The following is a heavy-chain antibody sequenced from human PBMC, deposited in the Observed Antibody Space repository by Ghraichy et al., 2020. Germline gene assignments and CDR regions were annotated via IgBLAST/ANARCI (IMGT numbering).Heavy chain of an antibody. V-gene: IGHV5-51*01. CDR3: ARLTGYSSSFHGMGYYYMDV. CDR2: IYPGDSDT. J-gene: IGHJ6*03. D-gene: IGHD6-13*01. Sequence: KVSCKGSGYSFTSYWIGWVRQMPGKGLEWMGIIYPGDSDTRYSPSFQGQVTISADKSISTAYLQWSSLKASDTAMYYCARLTGYSSSFHGMGYYYMDVWGKGTTVTVSS. CDR1: GYSFTSYW.